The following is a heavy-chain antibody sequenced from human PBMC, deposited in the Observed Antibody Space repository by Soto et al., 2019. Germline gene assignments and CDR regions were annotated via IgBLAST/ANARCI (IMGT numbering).Heavy chain of an antibody. V-gene: IGHV1-18*01. CDR1: GYTFTSYG. CDR3: ARGLYSSSWYSSLGY. D-gene: IGHD6-13*01. Sequence: ASVKVSCKASGYTFTSYGISWVRQAPGQGLEWMGWISAYNGNTNYAQKLQGRVTMTTDTSTSTAYMELRSLRSDDTAVYYCARGLYSSSWYSSLGYWGQGTLVTVSS. CDR2: ISAYNGNT. J-gene: IGHJ4*02.